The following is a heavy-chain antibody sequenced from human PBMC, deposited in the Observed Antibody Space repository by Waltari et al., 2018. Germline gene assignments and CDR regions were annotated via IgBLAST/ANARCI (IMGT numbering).Heavy chain of an antibody. V-gene: IGHV4-39*01. J-gene: IGHJ5*02. Sequence: QLHLQESGPGLVEPSGTLYLTCSVPSVPINSGSWGWLRPPPGKGLEWLGNIYYSGSTYYSPSLDSRIAISVDTSRNQFFLSLTSVTAADTAVYYCARARCSTSSCLFVSGFDPWGQGILVTVSS. CDR1: SVPINSGS. CDR2: IYYSGST. D-gene: IGHD6-13*01. CDR3: ARARCSTSSCLFVSGFDP.